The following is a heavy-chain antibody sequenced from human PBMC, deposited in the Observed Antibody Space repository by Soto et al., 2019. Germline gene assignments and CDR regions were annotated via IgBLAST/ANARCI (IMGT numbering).Heavy chain of an antibody. D-gene: IGHD2-21*01. J-gene: IGHJ4*02. CDR3: ARDKIPGLFDY. V-gene: IGHV4-34*01. Sequence: SETLSLTCAVSGGSFSGYYWTWIRQPPGTGLEWIGEINHSGSTNYNPSLKSRVTISVDTSKNQFSLKLTSVTAADTAVYYCARDKIPGLFDYWGQGTLVTGSS. CDR2: INHSGST. CDR1: GGSFSGYY.